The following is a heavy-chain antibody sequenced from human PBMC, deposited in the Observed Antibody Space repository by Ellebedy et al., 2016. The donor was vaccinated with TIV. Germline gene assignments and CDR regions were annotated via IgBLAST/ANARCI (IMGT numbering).Heavy chain of an antibody. CDR3: ARAPVVTAIQTYFDY. CDR2: ISSSSSYI. CDR1: GFTFSSYS. V-gene: IGHV3-21*01. Sequence: PGGSLRLSCAASGFTFSSYSMNWVRQAPGKGLEWVSSISSSSSYIYYADSVKGRFTISRDNAKNSLYLQMNSLRAEDTAVYYCARAPVVTAIQTYFDYWGQGTLVTVSS. J-gene: IGHJ4*02. D-gene: IGHD2-21*02.